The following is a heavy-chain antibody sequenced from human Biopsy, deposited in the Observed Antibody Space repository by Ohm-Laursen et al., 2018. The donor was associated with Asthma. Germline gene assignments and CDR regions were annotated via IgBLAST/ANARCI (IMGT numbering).Heavy chain of an antibody. D-gene: IGHD6-19*01. CDR2: IIPIFGIA. V-gene: IGHV1-69*10. J-gene: IGHJ3*02. Sequence: ASVKVSCKASGGTFSSYAISWVRQAPGQGLEWMGGIIPIFGIANYAQKFQGRVTITADKSTSTAYMELSSLRSEDTAVYYCAREMRAGRGNAFDIWGQGTMVTVPS. CDR1: GGTFSSYA. CDR3: AREMRAGRGNAFDI.